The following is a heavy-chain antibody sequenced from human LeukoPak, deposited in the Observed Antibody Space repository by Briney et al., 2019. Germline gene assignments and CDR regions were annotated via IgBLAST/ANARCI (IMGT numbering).Heavy chain of an antibody. CDR3: VGGYGWLPDY. D-gene: IGHD6-19*01. V-gene: IGHV3-7*04. CDR2: IKQEGSEK. CDR1: GITLSELW. Sequence: GGSLRLSCASYGITLSELWMNWVRQAPGKGLEWVANIKQEGSEKTYVASVTSRCTSYRDNAKNPVYLQMSSLRVDGTAVYYWVGGYGWLPDYWGQGALVTVSS. J-gene: IGHJ4*02.